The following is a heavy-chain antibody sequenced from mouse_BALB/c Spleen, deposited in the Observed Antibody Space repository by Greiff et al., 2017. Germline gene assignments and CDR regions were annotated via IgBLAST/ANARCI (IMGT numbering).Heavy chain of an antibody. Sequence: EVKLVESGPGLVKPSQSLSLTCSVTGYSITSGYYWNWIRQFPGNKLEWMGYISYDGSNNYNPSLKNRISITRDTSKNQFFLKLNSVTTEDTATYYCARYDYDGYAMDYWGQGTSVTVSS. CDR3: ARYDYDGYAMDY. D-gene: IGHD2-4*01. V-gene: IGHV3-6*02. CDR2: ISYDGSN. J-gene: IGHJ4*01. CDR1: GYSITSGYY.